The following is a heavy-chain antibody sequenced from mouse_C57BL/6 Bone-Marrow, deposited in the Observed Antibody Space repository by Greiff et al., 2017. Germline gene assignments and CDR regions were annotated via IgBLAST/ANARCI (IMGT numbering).Heavy chain of an antibody. V-gene: IGHV1-19*01. CDR3: TRRDYSGRYYNAMDY. J-gene: IGHJ4*01. CDR1: GYTFTDYY. D-gene: IGHD1-1*01. Sequence: EVQLQQSGPVLVKPGASVKMSCKVSGYTFTDYYMNWVKQSHGKSLEWIGVINPYNGGTSYNQKFKGKATLTVDTSSSTAYKEHNSLSSEDSAVYYGTRRDYSGRYYNAMDYWGQGTSVTVSS. CDR2: INPYNGGT.